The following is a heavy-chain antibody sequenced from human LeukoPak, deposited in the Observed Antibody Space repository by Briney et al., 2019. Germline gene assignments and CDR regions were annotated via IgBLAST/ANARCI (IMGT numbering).Heavy chain of an antibody. J-gene: IGHJ4*02. CDR2: IKGSDNYI. V-gene: IGHV3-21*06. CDR3: ARSRGMSMNDKNLLY. D-gene: IGHD3-10*01. Sequence: GGSLRLSCAASGFTFSAYTLNWVRHPQAKGMEWVSSIKGSDNYIYHAPSLAGRFTVSTDDAQNSIYLQMNSLRVEDTAIYYCARSRGMSMNDKNLLYWGQGTLVTVSS. CDR1: GFTFSAYT.